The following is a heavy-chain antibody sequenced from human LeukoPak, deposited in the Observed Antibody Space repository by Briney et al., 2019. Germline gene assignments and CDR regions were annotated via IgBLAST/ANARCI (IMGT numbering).Heavy chain of an antibody. V-gene: IGHV3-30*02. J-gene: IGHJ3*02. D-gene: IGHD3-10*01. CDR1: GFTFSSYG. Sequence: GGSLRLSCAASGFTFSSYGMHWVRQAPGKGLEWVTFIRYNGHDTYCADSVKGRFTISRDNSNNTLYLQMNSLRAGDSAVYYCAKDRTSGNYYTDPFDIWGQGTMVTVSS. CDR2: IRYNGHDT. CDR3: AKDRTSGNYYTDPFDI.